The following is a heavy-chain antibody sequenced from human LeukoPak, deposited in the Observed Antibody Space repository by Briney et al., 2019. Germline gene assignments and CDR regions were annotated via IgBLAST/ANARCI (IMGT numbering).Heavy chain of an antibody. Sequence: SETLSLTCTVSGGSISSYYWSWIRQPPGKGLEWIGYIYYSGSTNYNPSLKSRVTISVDTSKNQFSLKLSSVTAADTAVYYCARFNYYGSGSYSDWGQGTLVAVSS. CDR1: GGSISSYY. J-gene: IGHJ4*02. V-gene: IGHV4-59*01. CDR2: IYYSGST. D-gene: IGHD3-10*01. CDR3: ARFNYYGSGSYSD.